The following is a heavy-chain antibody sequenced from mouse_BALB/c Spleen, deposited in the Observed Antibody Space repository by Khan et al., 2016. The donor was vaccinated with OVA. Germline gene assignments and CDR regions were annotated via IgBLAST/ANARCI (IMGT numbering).Heavy chain of an antibody. CDR2: ISYSGST. CDR1: GYSITSGYG. Sequence: VQLKESGPGLVKPSQSLSLTCTVTGYSITSGYGWNWIRQFPGNKLEWMGYISYSGSTNYNPSLKSRNTITRDTSKNQFFLQLNSVTTEDTATYYCARTARIKYWGQGTTLAVSS. CDR3: ARTARIKY. V-gene: IGHV3-2*02. J-gene: IGHJ2*01. D-gene: IGHD1-2*01.